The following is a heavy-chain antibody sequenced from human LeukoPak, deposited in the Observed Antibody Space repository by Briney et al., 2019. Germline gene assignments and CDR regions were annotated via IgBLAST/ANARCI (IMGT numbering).Heavy chain of an antibody. V-gene: IGHV3-23*01. CDR1: GFTFSSYE. Sequence: GGSLRLSCAASGFTFSSYEMNWVRQAPGKGLEWVSAISGSGGSTYYADSVKGRFTISRDNSKNTLYLQMNSLRAEDTAVYYCAKDAEGSGWYAFDYWGQGTLVTVSS. J-gene: IGHJ4*02. CDR3: AKDAEGSGWYAFDY. CDR2: ISGSGGST. D-gene: IGHD6-19*01.